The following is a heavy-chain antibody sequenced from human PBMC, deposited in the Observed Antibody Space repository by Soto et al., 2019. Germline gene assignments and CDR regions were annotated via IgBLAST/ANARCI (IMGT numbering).Heavy chain of an antibody. D-gene: IGHD5-18*01. CDR2: INHSGST. CDR1: GGSFSGYY. CDR3: ARGRIQLWSY. J-gene: IGHJ4*02. V-gene: IGHV4-34*01. Sequence: ETLSLTCAVYGGSFSGYYWSWIRQPPGKGLEWIGEINHSGSTNYNPSLKSRVTISVDTSKNQFSLKLSSVTAADTAVYYCARGRIQLWSYWGQGAWSPSPQ.